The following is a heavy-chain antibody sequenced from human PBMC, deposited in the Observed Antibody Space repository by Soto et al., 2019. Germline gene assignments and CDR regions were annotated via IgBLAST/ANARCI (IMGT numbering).Heavy chain of an antibody. CDR1: RFTFSSYA. CDR2: ISSNGGST. D-gene: IGHD2-2*01. J-gene: IGHJ6*03. V-gene: IGHV3-64*01. CDR3: AKASGYCSSTSCYPEYYYYYYMDV. Sequence: GGSLRLSCAASRFTFSSYAMHWVRQAPGKGLEYVSAISSNGGSTYYANSVKGRFTISRDNSKNTLYLQMGSLRAEDTAVYYCAKASGYCSSTSCYPEYYYYYYMDVWGKGTTVTVSS.